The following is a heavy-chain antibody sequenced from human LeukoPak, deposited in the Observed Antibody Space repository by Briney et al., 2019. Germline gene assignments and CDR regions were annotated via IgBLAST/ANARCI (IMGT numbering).Heavy chain of an antibody. Sequence: QTGGSLRLSCAASRFTFSNYEMNWVRQAPGKGLEWVAYISESGSLIYYADSVMGRFTISRDNSKNSLFLQMSSLRAEDTAVYYCARDSGPGTTGNEFDYWGQGTLVSVSS. CDR3: ARDSGPGTTGNEFDY. CDR2: ISESGSLI. CDR1: RFTFSNYE. D-gene: IGHD1-1*01. V-gene: IGHV3-48*03. J-gene: IGHJ4*02.